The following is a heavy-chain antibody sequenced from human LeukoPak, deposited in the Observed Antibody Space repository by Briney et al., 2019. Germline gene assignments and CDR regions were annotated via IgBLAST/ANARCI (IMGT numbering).Heavy chain of an antibody. CDR3: ARGDGRGYSYGPTADFDY. CDR2: IIPIFGIA. Sequence: SVKVSCKTSGGTFSSYAISWVRQAPGQGLEWMGRIIPIFGIANYAQKFQGRVTITADKSTSTAHMELSSLRSEDTAVYYCARGDGRGYSYGPTADFDYWGQGTLVTVSS. V-gene: IGHV1-69*04. CDR1: GGTFSSYA. J-gene: IGHJ4*02. D-gene: IGHD5-18*01.